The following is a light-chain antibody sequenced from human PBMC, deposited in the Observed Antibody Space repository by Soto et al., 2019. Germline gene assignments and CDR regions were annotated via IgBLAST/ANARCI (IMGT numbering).Light chain of an antibody. V-gene: IGKV4-1*01. CDR2: WAS. J-gene: IGKJ1*01. CDR3: QQYYGSPHT. Sequence: DIVMTQSPDSLAVSLGERATIDCKSSQSVLYDSNNKNYLAWYQQKPGQSPKLLFYWASTREFGVPERFSGRGSGTDFTLTISSLQAEDVAIYYCQQYYGSPHTFGQGTKVEIK. CDR1: QSVLYDSNNKNY.